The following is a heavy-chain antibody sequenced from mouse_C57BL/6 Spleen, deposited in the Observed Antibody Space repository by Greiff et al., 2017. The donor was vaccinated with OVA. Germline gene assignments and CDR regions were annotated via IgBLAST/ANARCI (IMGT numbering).Heavy chain of an antibody. D-gene: IGHD2-4*01. J-gene: IGHJ4*01. CDR3: ARHNDYAFYAMDY. Sequence: QVQLKESGPGLVAPSQSLSITCTVSGFSLTSYGVHWVRQPPGKGLEWLVVIWSDGSTTYNSALKSRLSISKDNSKSQVFLKMNSLQTDDTAMYYCARHNDYAFYAMDYWGQGTSVTVSS. V-gene: IGHV2-6-1*01. CDR2: IWSDGST. CDR1: GFSLTSYG.